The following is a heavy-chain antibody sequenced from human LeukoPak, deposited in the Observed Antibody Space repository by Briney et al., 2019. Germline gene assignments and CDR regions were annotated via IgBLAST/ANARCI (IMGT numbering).Heavy chain of an antibody. J-gene: IGHJ4*02. V-gene: IGHV3-74*01. Sequence: GGSLRLSCAASGFTFSRYWMHWVRQAPGKGLVWVSRINSDGSSTNYADSVKGRFTISRDNAKNTLYLQMNSLRAEDTAVYYCARGGSSGIWGTVYFDYWGQGSLVTVSS. CDR3: ARGGSSGIWGTVYFDY. D-gene: IGHD3-22*01. CDR1: GFTFSRYW. CDR2: INSDGSST.